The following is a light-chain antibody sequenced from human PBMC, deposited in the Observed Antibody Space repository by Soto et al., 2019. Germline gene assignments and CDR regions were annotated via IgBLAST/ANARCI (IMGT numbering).Light chain of an antibody. CDR2: GAS. Sequence: EIVLTQSPGTLSLSPGERATLSCRASQSVSSSYLAWYQQKPGQAPRLLNCGASSRATGIPDRFSGSGSGTDFTLTISRLEPEDFAVYYCQQYGSSPRTFGQGTKVEIK. CDR3: QQYGSSPRT. CDR1: QSVSSSY. V-gene: IGKV3-20*01. J-gene: IGKJ1*01.